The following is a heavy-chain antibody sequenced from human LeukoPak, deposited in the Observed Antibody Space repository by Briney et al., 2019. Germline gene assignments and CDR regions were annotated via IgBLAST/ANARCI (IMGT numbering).Heavy chain of an antibody. V-gene: IGHV1-8*01. J-gene: IGHJ5*02. Sequence: ASVKVSCKASGYTFTSYDINWVRQATGQGLEWMGWMNPNSGNTGYAQKFQGRVTMTRNTSISTAYMELSSLRSEDTAVYYCARGGTYLWFGELRNWFDPWGQGTLVTVSS. CDR3: ARGGTYLWFGELRNWFDP. D-gene: IGHD3-10*01. CDR2: MNPNSGNT. CDR1: GYTFTSYD.